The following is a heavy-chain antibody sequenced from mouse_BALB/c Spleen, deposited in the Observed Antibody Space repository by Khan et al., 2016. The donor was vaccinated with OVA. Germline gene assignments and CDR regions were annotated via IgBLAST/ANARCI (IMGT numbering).Heavy chain of an antibody. CDR1: GFSLTNYG. CDR2: IWSDGTT. V-gene: IGHV2-6-1*01. J-gene: IGHJ4*01. Sequence: QVQLKQSGPGLVAPSQSLSITCTISGFSLTNYGLHWVRQTPGKGLEWLVVIWSDGTTTYDSALKSRLTICKDNSKSQVFLKIDSLQNNDTAMYFVARQPNVHYNVMDYWGQGTSVTVSS. CDR3: ARQPNVHYNVMDY.